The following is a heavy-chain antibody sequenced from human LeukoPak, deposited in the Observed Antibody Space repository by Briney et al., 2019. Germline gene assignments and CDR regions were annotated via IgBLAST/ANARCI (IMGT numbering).Heavy chain of an antibody. J-gene: IGHJ4*02. D-gene: IGHD3-10*01. Sequence: SQTLSLTCAISGDTFSSNSAAWNWSRQSPSRGLEWLVRTYYRSKLYNDYAVSVKSRIAINPDTSKNQFSLQLNSVTPEDTAVYYCARAANVLLWFGELLSENYFDYWGQGTLVTVSS. V-gene: IGHV6-1*01. CDR3: ARAANVLLWFGELLSENYFDY. CDR2: TYYRSKLYN. CDR1: GDTFSSNSAA.